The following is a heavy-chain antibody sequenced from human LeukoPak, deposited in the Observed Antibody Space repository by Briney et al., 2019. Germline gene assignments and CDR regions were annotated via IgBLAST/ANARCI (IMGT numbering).Heavy chain of an antibody. J-gene: IGHJ5*02. Sequence: PGVSLRLSCAASGFTFSSYWMSWVRQAPGKGLEWVANIKQDGSEKYYVDSVKGRFTISRDNAKNSLYLQMNSLRAEDTAVYYCARVSISKAGINWFDPWGQGTLVTVSS. D-gene: IGHD3-16*02. CDR2: IKQDGSEK. CDR3: ARVSISKAGINWFDP. V-gene: IGHV3-7*01. CDR1: GFTFSSYW.